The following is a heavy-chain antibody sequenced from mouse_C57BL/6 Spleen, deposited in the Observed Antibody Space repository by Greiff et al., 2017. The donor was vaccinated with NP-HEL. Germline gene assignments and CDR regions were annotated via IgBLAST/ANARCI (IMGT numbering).Heavy chain of an antibody. Sequence: VQLQQSGAELMKPGASVKLSCKATGYTFTGYWIEWVKQRPGHGLEWIGEILPGSGSTNYNEKFKGKATFTADTSSNTAYMQISSLTTEDSAIYYCARWRGFISDYWGQGTTLTVSS. D-gene: IGHD1-1*01. J-gene: IGHJ2*01. CDR1: GYTFTGYW. CDR2: ILPGSGST. CDR3: ARWRGFISDY. V-gene: IGHV1-9*01.